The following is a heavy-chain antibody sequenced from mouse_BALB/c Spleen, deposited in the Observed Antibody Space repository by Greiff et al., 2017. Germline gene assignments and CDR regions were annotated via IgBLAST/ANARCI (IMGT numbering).Heavy chain of an antibody. J-gene: IGHJ3*01. CDR1: GYSFTGYF. CDR2: INPYNGDT. Sequence: VQLQQSGPELVKPGASVKISCKASGYSFTGYFMNWVMQSHGKSLGWIGRINPYNGDTFYNQKFKGKATLTVDKSSTTAHMELRSLASEDSAVYYCARSDGIFDGYYSFAYWGQGTLVTVS. D-gene: IGHD2-3*01. V-gene: IGHV1-20*02. CDR3: ARSDGIFDGYYSFAY.